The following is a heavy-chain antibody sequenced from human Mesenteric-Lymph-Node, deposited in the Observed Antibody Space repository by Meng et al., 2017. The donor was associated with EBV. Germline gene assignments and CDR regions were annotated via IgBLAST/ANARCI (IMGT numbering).Heavy chain of an antibody. V-gene: IGHV4-34*01. CDR1: GGSFSGYY. J-gene: IGHJ4*02. CDR3: ARGVNPAY. Sequence: QVQLQQWGGVLLNASATRSLTCAVSGGSFSGYYWTWIRQPPVKGLEWVGEINYRGSTNYNPSLKSRVTISVDTSKSQLYLKLSSVTAADTAVYYCARGVNPAYWGQGTLVTVSS. CDR2: INYRGST. D-gene: IGHD2-2*01.